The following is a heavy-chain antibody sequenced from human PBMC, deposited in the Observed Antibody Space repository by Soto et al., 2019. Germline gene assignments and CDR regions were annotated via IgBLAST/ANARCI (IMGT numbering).Heavy chain of an antibody. D-gene: IGHD6-19*01. Sequence: GGSLRLSCAASGFTFSSYAMHWVRQAPGEGLEWVAVISYDGSNKYYADSVKGRFTISRDNSKNTLYLQMNSLRAEGTAVYYCAREEYSSGWSRADYWGQGTLVTVSS. J-gene: IGHJ4*02. CDR1: GFTFSSYA. CDR3: AREEYSSGWSRADY. V-gene: IGHV3-30-3*01. CDR2: ISYDGSNK.